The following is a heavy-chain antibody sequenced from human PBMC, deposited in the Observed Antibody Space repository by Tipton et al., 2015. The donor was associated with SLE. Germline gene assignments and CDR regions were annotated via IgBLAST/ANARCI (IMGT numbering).Heavy chain of an antibody. D-gene: IGHD4-17*01. CDR2: IYSGGST. J-gene: IGHJ4*02. V-gene: IGHV3-66*02. Sequence: SGFTVSSNYMSWVRQAPGKGLEWVSVIYSGGSTYYADSVKGRFTISRDNSKNTLYLQMNSLRAEDTAVYYCAVDYGASGYWGQGTLVTVSS. CDR1: GFTVSSNY. CDR3: AVDYGASGY.